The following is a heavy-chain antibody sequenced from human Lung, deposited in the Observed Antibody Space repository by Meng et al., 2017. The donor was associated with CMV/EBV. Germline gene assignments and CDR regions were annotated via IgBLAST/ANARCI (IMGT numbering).Heavy chain of an antibody. CDR2: IYRGGTT. CDR1: GYSISSGYY. D-gene: IGHD4-17*01. V-gene: IGHV4-38-2*02. Sequence: SETLSPXXTVSGYSISSGYYWGWIRQPPGKGLEWIGTIYRGGTTYYNSPLKSRVTISVDTSKNQFSLKMSSVTAADTAVYYCAILLWGTSVPNGTPWGQGTLVTVSS. J-gene: IGHJ4*02. CDR3: AILLWGTSVPNGTP.